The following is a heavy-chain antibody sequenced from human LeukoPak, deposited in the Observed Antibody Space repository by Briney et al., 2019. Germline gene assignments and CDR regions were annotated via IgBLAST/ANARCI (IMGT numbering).Heavy chain of an antibody. Sequence: ASVKVSCKASGYTFTNYDINWVRQATGQGLEWMGWMNPNSGNTGYAQEFQGRITMTGNTSISTAYMELSSLRSEDTAMYYCAKSKVGATTLPIDFWGQGTLVTVSS. J-gene: IGHJ4*02. D-gene: IGHD1-26*01. V-gene: IGHV1-8*01. CDR1: GYTFTNYD. CDR2: MNPNSGNT. CDR3: AKSKVGATTLPIDF.